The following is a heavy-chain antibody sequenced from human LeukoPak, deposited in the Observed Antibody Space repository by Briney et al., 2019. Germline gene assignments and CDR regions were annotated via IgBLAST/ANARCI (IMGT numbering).Heavy chain of an antibody. V-gene: IGHV3-72*01. CDR2: SKDKTHSYTT. D-gene: IGHD1-1*01. CDR3: ARDPHPATGPPDALDV. CDR1: GFTFNDHY. Sequence: GGSLRLSCAASGFTFNDHYLDWVRQAPGKGLEWVGRSKDKTHSYTTEYAASVKGRFTISRDDSKNSLYLQMNNLKTEDTAVYYCARDPHPATGPPDALDVWGQGTTVTVSS. J-gene: IGHJ3*01.